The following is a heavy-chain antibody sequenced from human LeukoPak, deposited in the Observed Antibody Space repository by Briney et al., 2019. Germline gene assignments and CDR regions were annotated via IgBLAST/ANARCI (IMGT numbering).Heavy chain of an antibody. CDR3: ARKQLRYFDWLDY. CDR2: ISADNGDT. J-gene: IGHJ4*02. Sequence: ASVKVSCKASGYTFTNYGISWVRQAPGQGLEWMGWISADNGDTNYAQKFQGRVTMTTDASTTTAHMELRSLRSEDTAVYYCARKQLRYFDWLDYWGQGTLVTVPS. D-gene: IGHD3-9*01. CDR1: GYTFTNYG. V-gene: IGHV1-18*01.